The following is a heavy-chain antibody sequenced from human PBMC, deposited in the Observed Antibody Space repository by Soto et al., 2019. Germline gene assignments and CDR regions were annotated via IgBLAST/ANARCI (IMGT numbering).Heavy chain of an antibody. D-gene: IGHD6-19*01. V-gene: IGHV1-18*01. Sequence: ASVKVSCKASGYTFTSYGISWVRQAPGQGLEWMGWISAYNGNTNYAQKLQGRVTMTTDTSTSTAYMELRSLRSDDTAVYYCARDSTYSSGWNPDAFDIRGQGTMVTVSS. CDR2: ISAYNGNT. CDR3: ARDSTYSSGWNPDAFDI. CDR1: GYTFTSYG. J-gene: IGHJ3*02.